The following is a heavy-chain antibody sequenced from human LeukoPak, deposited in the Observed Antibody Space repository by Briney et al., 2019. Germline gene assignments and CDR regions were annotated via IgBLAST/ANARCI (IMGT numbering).Heavy chain of an antibody. J-gene: IGHJ6*02. CDR2: IYYSGST. D-gene: IGHD4-11*01. CDR3: ARDLSTDSNYAYGMDV. Sequence: PSGTLSLTCTVSGGSISSGDYYWSWIRQPPGKGLEWIGYIYYSGSTYYNPSLKSRVTISVDTSKNQFSLKLSSVTAADTAVYYCARDLSTDSNYAYGMDVWGQGTTVTVSS. CDR1: GGSISSGDYY. V-gene: IGHV4-30-4*01.